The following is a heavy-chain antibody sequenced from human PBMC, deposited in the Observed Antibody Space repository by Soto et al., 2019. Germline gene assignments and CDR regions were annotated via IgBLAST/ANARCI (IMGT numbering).Heavy chain of an antibody. V-gene: IGHV2-5*02. J-gene: IGHJ6*02. Sequence: QITLTESGPTLVKPTQTLTLTCTFSGISLTNSGVGVSWIRQPPGKALEWLAVIYWDHAKHFSPSQKSRLTITKDTSKNQVVLTMTNMDSVDTATYFCAQMDFDLYGMDVWGQGTTVIVSS. CDR1: GISLTNSGVG. D-gene: IGHD3-9*01. CDR3: AQMDFDLYGMDV. CDR2: IYWDHAK.